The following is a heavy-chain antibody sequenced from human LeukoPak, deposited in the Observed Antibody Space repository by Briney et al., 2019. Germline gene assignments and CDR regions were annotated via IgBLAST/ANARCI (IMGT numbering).Heavy chain of an antibody. D-gene: IGHD3-10*01. CDR3: AKAAYGDAFDV. J-gene: IGHJ3*01. Sequence: PGRSLRLSCAASGFTFSSYGMHWVRQAPGKGLEWVAVISYDGSNEYYSDSVKGRFTISRDNSRNTLYLQMNSLRAEDTAVFYCAKAAYGDAFDVWGQGTMVTVSS. V-gene: IGHV3-30*18. CDR1: GFTFSSYG. CDR2: ISYDGSNE.